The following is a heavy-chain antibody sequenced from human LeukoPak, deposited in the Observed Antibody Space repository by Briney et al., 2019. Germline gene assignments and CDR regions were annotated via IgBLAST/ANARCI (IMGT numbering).Heavy chain of an antibody. J-gene: IGHJ4*02. Sequence: PSETLSLTCTVSGGSISSYYWSWIRQPPGKGLEWIVYIYYSGSTNYNPSLKSRVTISVDTSKNQFSLKLSSVTAADTAVYYCARLILGRYFDWFQTGGDAFDYWGQGTLVTVSS. CDR2: IYYSGST. D-gene: IGHD3-9*01. V-gene: IGHV4-59*08. CDR3: ARLILGRYFDWFQTGGDAFDY. CDR1: GGSISSYY.